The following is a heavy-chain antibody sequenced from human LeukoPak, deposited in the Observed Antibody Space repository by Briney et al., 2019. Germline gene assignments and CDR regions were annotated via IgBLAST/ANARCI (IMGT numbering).Heavy chain of an antibody. D-gene: IGHD4-17*01. J-gene: IGHJ4*02. Sequence: PGGSLRLSCAASGFTFGNYVMHWVRQGPGKGLEWVAVISYDGSDKYYADSVKGRFTISRDNSKNTLSLQMNSLRAEDTAVYYCAKDLVGTSVTTWVYWGQGTLVTVSS. CDR2: ISYDGSDK. V-gene: IGHV3-30*18. CDR3: AKDLVGTSVTTWVY. CDR1: GFTFGNYV.